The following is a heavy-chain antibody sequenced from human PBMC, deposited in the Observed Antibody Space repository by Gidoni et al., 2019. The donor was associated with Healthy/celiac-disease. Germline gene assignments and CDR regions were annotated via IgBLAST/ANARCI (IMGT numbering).Heavy chain of an antibody. CDR1: GFTFSSYS. J-gene: IGHJ6*03. CDR2: ISSSSSTI. CDR3: ARAPGGDSSGYPTYYYYYMDV. V-gene: IGHV3-48*01. Sequence: EVQLVESGGGLVQPGGSLRLSCAASGFTFSSYSMNWVRQAPGKGLEWVSYISSSSSTIYYADSVKGRFTNSRDNAKNSLYLQMNSLRAEDTAVYYCARAPGGDSSGYPTYYYYYMDVWGKGTTVTVSS. D-gene: IGHD3-22*01.